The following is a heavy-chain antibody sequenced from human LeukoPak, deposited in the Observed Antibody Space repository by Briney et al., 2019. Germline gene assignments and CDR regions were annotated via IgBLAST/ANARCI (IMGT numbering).Heavy chain of an antibody. D-gene: IGHD6-19*01. V-gene: IGHV3-74*01. CDR3: ARVGPYSSGWYVATYFDY. J-gene: IGHJ4*02. CDR1: GFTFSSYW. CDR2: INSDGSST. Sequence: TGGSLRLSCAASGFTFSSYWMHWVRQAPGKGLVWVSRINSDGSSTSYADSVKGRFTISRDNAKNTLYLQMNSLRAEDTAVYYCARVGPYSSGWYVATYFDYWGQGTLVTVSS.